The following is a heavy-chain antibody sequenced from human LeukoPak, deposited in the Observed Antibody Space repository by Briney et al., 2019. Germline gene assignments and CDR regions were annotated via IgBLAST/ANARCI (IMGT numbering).Heavy chain of an antibody. CDR1: GGTFSSYA. V-gene: IGHV1-69*13. Sequence: GASVTVSCKASGGTFSSYAISWVRQAPGQGLEWMGGIIPIFGTTNYAQKFQGRVTITADESTSTAYMELSSLRSEDTAVYYCASEGSSSISSFDYWGQGTLVTVSS. CDR2: IIPIFGTT. CDR3: ASEGSSSISSFDY. J-gene: IGHJ4*02. D-gene: IGHD6-6*01.